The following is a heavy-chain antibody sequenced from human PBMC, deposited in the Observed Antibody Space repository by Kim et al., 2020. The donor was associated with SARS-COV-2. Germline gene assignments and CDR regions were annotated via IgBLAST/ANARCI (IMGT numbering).Heavy chain of an antibody. CDR3: ARDSPQRPGGRYCSSTSCYNANTSRGVAYYYYGMDV. J-gene: IGHJ6*02. Sequence: GGSLRLSCAASGFTFSDYYMSWIRQAPGKGLEWVSYISSSGSTIYYADSVKGRFTISRDNAKNSLYLQMNSLRAEDTAVYYCARDSPQRPGGRYCSSTSCYNANTSRGVAYYYYGMDVWGQGTTVTVSS. CDR1: GFTFSDYY. D-gene: IGHD2-2*02. CDR2: ISSSGSTI. V-gene: IGHV3-11*01.